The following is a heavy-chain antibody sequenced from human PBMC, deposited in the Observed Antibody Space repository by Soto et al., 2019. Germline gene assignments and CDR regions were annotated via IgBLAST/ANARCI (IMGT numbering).Heavy chain of an antibody. Sequence: GSLRLSCRASGSDFSTYSMNWVRQAPGQGLEWIAYVSLDSDSIQYADSVKGRFTISRDDAENSLYLQMDSLRDEDTATYYCARLYYDYVWGQGTTVTVSS. CDR1: GSDFSTYS. CDR3: ARLYYDYV. J-gene: IGHJ6*02. CDR2: VSLDSDSI. D-gene: IGHD3-3*01. V-gene: IGHV3-48*02.